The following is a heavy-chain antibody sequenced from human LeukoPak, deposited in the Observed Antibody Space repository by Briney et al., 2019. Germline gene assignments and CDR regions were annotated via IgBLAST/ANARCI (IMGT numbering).Heavy chain of an antibody. J-gene: IGHJ3*02. CDR3: ARDTHEYGSGSYYDDTFDS. D-gene: IGHD3-10*01. Sequence: SETLSLTCAVSGGSISSGGYSWSWIRQPPGKGLEWIGYIYHSGSTYYNPSLKSRVTISVDTSKNQVSLKLSSVTAADTAVYYCARDTHEYGSGSYYDDTFDSWGQGTLVTVSS. CDR1: GGSISSGGYS. V-gene: IGHV4-30-2*01. CDR2: IYHSGST.